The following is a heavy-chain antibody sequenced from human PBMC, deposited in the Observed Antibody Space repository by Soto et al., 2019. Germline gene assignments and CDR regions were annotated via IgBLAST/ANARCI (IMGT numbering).Heavy chain of an antibody. V-gene: IGHV4-34*01. D-gene: IGHD2-2*01. CDR1: GGSFGGYY. CDR3: ARRVVPAALGL. CDR2: MHQSGST. J-gene: IGHJ2*01. Sequence: RSLTCAVYGGSFGGYYWSWIRQPPGKGLEWIGEMHQSGSTKYNPSLKSRVTLSLDTSQNQFSLKMSSVTAADTAMYYCARRVVPAALGLWGRGTLVTVSS.